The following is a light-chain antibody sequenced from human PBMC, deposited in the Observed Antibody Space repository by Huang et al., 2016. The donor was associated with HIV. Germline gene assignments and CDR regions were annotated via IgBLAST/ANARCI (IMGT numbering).Light chain of an antibody. V-gene: IGKV3-11*01. J-gene: IGKJ4*01. CDR2: DAS. CDR3: QQRSRT. Sequence: EIVLTQSPATLSLSPGERATLSCRASQSISNYLAWYQQKPGKAPRLLIYDASNRATGIPARFSGSGSGTDFTLTISSLESEDFAVYYCQQRSRTFGGGTKVEIK. CDR1: QSISNY.